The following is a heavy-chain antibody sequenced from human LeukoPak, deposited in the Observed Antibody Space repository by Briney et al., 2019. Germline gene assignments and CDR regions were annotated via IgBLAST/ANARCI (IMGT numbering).Heavy chain of an antibody. Sequence: GESLKISCKGSGYIFTTYWISWVRQMPGKGLEWMGIIYPADSDTRYSPSFQGQVTISADKSINTAYLQWSSLEASDTAMYYCARHSFLGYCSTTSCRTPFDIWGQGTIVTIS. CDR3: ARHSFLGYCSTTSCRTPFDI. J-gene: IGHJ3*02. CDR2: IYPADSDT. D-gene: IGHD2-2*01. V-gene: IGHV5-51*01. CDR1: GYIFTTYW.